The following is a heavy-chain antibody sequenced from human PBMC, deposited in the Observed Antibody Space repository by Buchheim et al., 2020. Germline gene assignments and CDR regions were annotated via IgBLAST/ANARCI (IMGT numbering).Heavy chain of an antibody. Sequence: QVQLQQWGAGLLKPSETLSLTCGVYVGSFRGYSWSWIRQSPGKGLEWIGEINHSGSTNYNPSLKSRVSISIDTSKSQFSLKVSSVTAADTAVYYCARVSGYSFGSSLPAAGSPYFYYAMDVWGQGTT. D-gene: IGHD5-18*01. CDR3: ARVSGYSFGSSLPAAGSPYFYYAMDV. J-gene: IGHJ6*02. V-gene: IGHV4-34*01. CDR2: INHSGST. CDR1: VGSFRGYS.